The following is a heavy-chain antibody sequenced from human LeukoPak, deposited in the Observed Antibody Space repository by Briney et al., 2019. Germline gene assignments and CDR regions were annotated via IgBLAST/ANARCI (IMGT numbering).Heavy chain of an antibody. J-gene: IGHJ4*02. Sequence: SVTVSCKASGGTFSSYAISWVRQAPGQGLEWMGGIIPIFGTANYAQKFRGRVTITADKSTSTAYMELSSLRSEDTAVYYCARGGVIYGSGSSPIDYWGQGTLVTVSS. V-gene: IGHV1-69*06. D-gene: IGHD3-10*01. CDR2: IIPIFGTA. CDR3: ARGGVIYGSGSSPIDY. CDR1: GGTFSSYA.